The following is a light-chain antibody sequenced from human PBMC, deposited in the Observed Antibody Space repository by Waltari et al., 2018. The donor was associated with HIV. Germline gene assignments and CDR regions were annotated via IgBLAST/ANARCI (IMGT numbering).Light chain of an antibody. CDR3: SSFAPTNKFYVL. J-gene: IGLJ2*01. CDR1: SSAIGGYNY. Sequence: QSPLTQPPSPSGSPGQSVTISCTGTSSAIGGYNYVSCYQQHPGKAPKLIMTEVTKRPSGVPDRFSGSKSGNTASLTVSGLQADDEALYYCSSFAPTNKFYVLFGGGTTLTVL. CDR2: EVT. V-gene: IGLV2-8*01.